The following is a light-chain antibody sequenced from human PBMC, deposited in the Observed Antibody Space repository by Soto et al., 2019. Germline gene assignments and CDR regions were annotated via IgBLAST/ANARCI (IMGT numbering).Light chain of an antibody. CDR1: SSNIGSNT. CDR2: SNN. Sequence: QSVLTQPPSASGTPGQRVTISCSGSSSNIGSNTVNWYQQLPGTAPKLLIYSNNQRPSGVPDRFSGSKSGTSASLAISGLQCEDEADDYCAAWDDSLNGLYVFGTGTKVTVL. CDR3: AAWDDSLNGLYV. V-gene: IGLV1-44*01. J-gene: IGLJ1*01.